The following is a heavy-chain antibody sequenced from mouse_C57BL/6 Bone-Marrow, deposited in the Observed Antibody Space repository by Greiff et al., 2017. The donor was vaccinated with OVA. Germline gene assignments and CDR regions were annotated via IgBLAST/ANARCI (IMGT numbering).Heavy chain of an antibody. CDR1: GFTFSSYG. CDR3: ARNGDYGSFFEY. V-gene: IGHV5-6*02. CDR2: ISSGGSYT. D-gene: IGHD1-1*01. Sequence: EVKLVESGGDLVKPGGSLKLSCAASGFTFSSYGMSWVRQTPDKRLEWVATISSGGSYTYYPDSVKGRFTISRDNAKNTLYLQMRSLRSEGTAMYYCARNGDYGSFFEYWGEGTTLTVSS. J-gene: IGHJ2*01.